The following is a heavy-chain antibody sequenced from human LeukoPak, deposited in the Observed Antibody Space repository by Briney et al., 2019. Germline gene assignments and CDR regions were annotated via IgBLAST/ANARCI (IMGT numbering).Heavy chain of an antibody. D-gene: IGHD3-3*01. CDR3: ARVRDFWSGYYYFDY. J-gene: IGHJ4*02. CDR2: IYYSGST. Sequence: PSETLSLTCTVSGGSISSYYWSWIRQPPGKGLEWIGYIYYSGSTNYNPSLKSRVTISVDTSKNQFSLKLSSVTAADTAVYYCARVRDFWSGYYYFDYWGQGTLVTVSS. V-gene: IGHV4-59*01. CDR1: GGSISSYY.